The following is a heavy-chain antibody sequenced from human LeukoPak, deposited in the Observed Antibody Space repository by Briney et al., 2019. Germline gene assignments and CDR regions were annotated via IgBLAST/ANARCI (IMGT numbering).Heavy chain of an antibody. J-gene: IGHJ2*01. CDR1: GFIFSTYW. D-gene: IGHD3-10*01. CDR2: IKQDGSET. Sequence: GESLRLSCAASGFIFSTYWMSWVRQAPGKGLECVANIKQDGSETHYVDSVKGRFTISRDNGRNSMYLQMNSLRAEDTAVYYCARDRYYFGSGSYPWYFDLWGRGTLVTVSS. V-gene: IGHV3-7*01. CDR3: ARDRYYFGSGSYPWYFDL.